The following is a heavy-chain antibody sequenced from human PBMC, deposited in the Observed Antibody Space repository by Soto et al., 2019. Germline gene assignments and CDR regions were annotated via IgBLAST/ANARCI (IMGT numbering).Heavy chain of an antibody. CDR2: ISSSSSYI. D-gene: IGHD5-18*01. Sequence: EVQLVESGGGLVKPGGSLRLSCAAPGFTFSSYSMNWVRQAPGKGLEWVSSISSSSSYIYYADSVKGRFTISRDNAKNSLYLQMNSLRAEDTAVYYCARDTDTAMVSGRFDYWGQGTLVTVSS. J-gene: IGHJ4*02. CDR1: GFTFSSYS. V-gene: IGHV3-21*01. CDR3: ARDTDTAMVSGRFDY.